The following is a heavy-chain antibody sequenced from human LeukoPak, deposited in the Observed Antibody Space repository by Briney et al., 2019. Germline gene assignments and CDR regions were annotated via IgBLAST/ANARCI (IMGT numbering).Heavy chain of an antibody. CDR2: ISAYNGNT. D-gene: IGHD3-22*01. J-gene: IGHJ4*02. Sequence: ASVKVSCKASGYTFTSYGISWVRQAPGQGLEWMGWISAYNGNTNYAQKLQGRVTMTTDTSTSTAYMALRSLRSDDTSVYYCARAGLYYYDSSGYSSFDYWGQGSLVTVSS. V-gene: IGHV1-18*01. CDR1: GYTFTSYG. CDR3: ARAGLYYYDSSGYSSFDY.